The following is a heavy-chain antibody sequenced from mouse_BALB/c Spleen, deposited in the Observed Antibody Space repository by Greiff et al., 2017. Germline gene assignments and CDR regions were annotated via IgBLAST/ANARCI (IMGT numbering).Heavy chain of an antibody. CDR3: ARHLRDEGGFDY. D-gene: IGHD3-3*01. V-gene: IGHV5-12-1*01. Sequence: EVKLMESGGGLVKPGGSLKLSCAASGFAFSSYDMSWVRQTPEKRLEWVAYISSGGGSTYYPDTVKGRFTISRDNAKNTLYLQMSSLKSEDTAMYYCARHLRDEGGFDYWGQGTTLTVSS. CDR1: GFAFSSYD. CDR2: ISSGGGST. J-gene: IGHJ2*01.